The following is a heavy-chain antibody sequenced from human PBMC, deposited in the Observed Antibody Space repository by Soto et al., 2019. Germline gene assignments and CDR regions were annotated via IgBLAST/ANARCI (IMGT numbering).Heavy chain of an antibody. CDR3: AGDCSDTSCYPAHGA. CDR2: IYTGGIT. CDR1: GFTVSSHH. J-gene: IGHJ5*02. V-gene: IGHV3-53*01. Sequence: EVQLVESGGGLIQPGGSLRLSCAPSGFTVSSHHMSWVRQAPGKGLEWVSFIYTGGITYYADSVRGRFTISRDNYKNTLYLQMNSLRVEDTAFYYCAGDCSDTSCYPAHGAWGQGTLVTVSS. D-gene: IGHD2-2*01.